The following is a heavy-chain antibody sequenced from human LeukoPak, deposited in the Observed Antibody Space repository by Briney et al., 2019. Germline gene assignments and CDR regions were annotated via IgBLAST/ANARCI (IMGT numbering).Heavy chain of an antibody. Sequence: GASVKVSCKASGYTFTSYYIHWVRQAPGQGLEWMGIINPSGGSTSYAQKFQGRVTMTRDTSTSSVYMELSSLRSEDTAVYYCAREVVQNDNWFDPWGQGTLVTVSS. V-gene: IGHV1-46*01. D-gene: IGHD2-15*01. J-gene: IGHJ5*02. CDR1: GYTFTSYY. CDR3: AREVVQNDNWFDP. CDR2: INPSGGST.